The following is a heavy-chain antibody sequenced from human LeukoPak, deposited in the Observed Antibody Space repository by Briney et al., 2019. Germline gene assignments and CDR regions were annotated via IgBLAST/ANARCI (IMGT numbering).Heavy chain of an antibody. J-gene: IGHJ4*02. D-gene: IGHD5-24*01. V-gene: IGHV4-34*01. CDR2: INHSGST. CDR3: ARGTLKRWLRSLTFDY. Sequence: SETLSLTCAVYGGSFSGYYWSWIRQPPGKGLEWIGEINHSGSTNYNPSLKSRVTISVDASKNQFSLKLSSVTAADTAVYYCARGTLKRWLRSLTFDYWGQGTLVPVSS. CDR1: GGSFSGYY.